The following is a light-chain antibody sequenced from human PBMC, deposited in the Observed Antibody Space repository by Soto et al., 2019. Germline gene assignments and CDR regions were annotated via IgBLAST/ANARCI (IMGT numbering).Light chain of an antibody. CDR1: TNDVGRYNY. J-gene: IGLJ1*01. V-gene: IGLV2-14*01. CDR2: DVS. Sequence: QAVLTQPASVFGCPGQAITISCTGTTNDVGRYNYVSWYQQHPGKAPKLIIYDVSNRPSGVSNRFSGSKSGNTASLTISGLQAEDEADYYCNSYTSSSTYVFGTGTKVTVL. CDR3: NSYTSSSTYV.